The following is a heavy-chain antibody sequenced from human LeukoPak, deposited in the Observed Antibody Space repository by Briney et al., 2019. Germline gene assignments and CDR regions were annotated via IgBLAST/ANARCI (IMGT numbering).Heavy chain of an antibody. Sequence: GGSLRLSCAASGFTFSSYAMHWVRQAPCKGLEWVAVISYDGSNKYYADSVKGRFTISRDNSKNTLYLQMNSLRAQDTAVYYCARLTVTTIIDYWGQGTLVTVSS. V-gene: IGHV3-30-3*01. J-gene: IGHJ4*02. CDR3: ARLTVTTIIDY. D-gene: IGHD4-17*01. CDR2: ISYDGSNK. CDR1: GFTFSSYA.